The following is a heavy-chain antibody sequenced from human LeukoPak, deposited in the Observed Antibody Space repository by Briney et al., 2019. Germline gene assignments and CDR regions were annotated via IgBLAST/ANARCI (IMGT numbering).Heavy chain of an antibody. D-gene: IGHD2-2*01. CDR1: GYTFTGYY. Sequence: ASVKVSCMASGYTFTGYYIHWVRQAPGQGLEWMGWINPNGGGTNFAQKFQGRVTMTRDTSISTAYMELSSLRSDDTAVYYCARVGCSATCPLDYWGQGTLVTVSS. CDR3: ARVGCSATCPLDY. J-gene: IGHJ4*02. V-gene: IGHV1-2*02. CDR2: INPNGGGT.